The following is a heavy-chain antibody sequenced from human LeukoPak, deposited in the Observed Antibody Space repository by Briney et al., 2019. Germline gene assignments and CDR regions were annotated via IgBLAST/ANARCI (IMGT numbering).Heavy chain of an antibody. CDR2: ISSSGSTI. Sequence: GGSLRLSCAASGFTFSDFYMSWIRQAPGKGLEWVSYISSSGSTIYYADSVKGRFTISRDNAKNSLYLQMNSLRAEDTAVYYCASWASGDGYRNRAGYWGQGTLVTVSS. CDR3: ASWASGDGYRNRAGY. D-gene: IGHD2-21*01. J-gene: IGHJ4*02. CDR1: GFTFSDFY. V-gene: IGHV3-11*01.